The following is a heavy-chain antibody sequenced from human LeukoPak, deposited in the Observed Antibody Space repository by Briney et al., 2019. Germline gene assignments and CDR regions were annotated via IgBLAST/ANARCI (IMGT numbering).Heavy chain of an antibody. J-gene: IGHJ6*02. V-gene: IGHV4-31*03. CDR2: INYRGSA. CDR3: ARGRVSVTGYYFAMDV. Sequence: TLSLTCTVSGGSISSVDYYWSWIRQYPGTGLEWIGYINYRGSAYYSPSLKSRVSISIDTSKNHLSLKLSSVTAADTAVYYCARGRVSVTGYYFAMDVWGQGTTVTVSS. D-gene: IGHD2-21*02. CDR1: GGSISSVDYY.